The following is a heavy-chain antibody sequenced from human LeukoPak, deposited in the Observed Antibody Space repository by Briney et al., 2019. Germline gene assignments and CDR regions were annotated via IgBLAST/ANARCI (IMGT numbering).Heavy chain of an antibody. D-gene: IGHD5-24*01. J-gene: IGHJ4*02. V-gene: IGHV4-61*02. CDR2: IYTSGST. CDR1: GGSISSGSYY. CDR3: ASEGDGYQDY. Sequence: SETLSLTCTVSGGSISSGSYYWSWIRQPAGKGLEWIGRIYTSGSTNYNPSLKSRVTISVDTSKNQFSLKLSSVTAADTAVYYWASEGDGYQDYWGQGTLVTVSS.